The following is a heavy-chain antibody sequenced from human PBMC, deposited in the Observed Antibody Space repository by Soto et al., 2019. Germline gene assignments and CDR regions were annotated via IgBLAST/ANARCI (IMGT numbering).Heavy chain of an antibody. CDR1: GGSITDYS. J-gene: IGHJ4*02. CDR3: ARESGDNWTYDVD. CDR2: ISINGNS. Sequence: QVQVKESGPGLVKPSETLSLTCTVSGGSITDYSWSWIRQSAGKGLEWLGRISINGNSHYHPSLRSRVTMSIETSKNQFSLNLRSVTAADTAVYYCARESGDNWTYDVDWGQGTLVTVSS. D-gene: IGHD1-7*01. V-gene: IGHV4-4*07.